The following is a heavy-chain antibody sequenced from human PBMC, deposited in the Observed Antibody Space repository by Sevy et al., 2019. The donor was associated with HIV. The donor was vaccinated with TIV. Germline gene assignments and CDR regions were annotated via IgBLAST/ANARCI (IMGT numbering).Heavy chain of an antibody. CDR2: ISSSGSTI. V-gene: IGHV3-11*01. CDR1: GLSVSRNY. Sequence: GGSLRLSCAASGLSVSRNYLSWVRQAPGKGLEWVSYISSSGSTIYYADSVKGRFTISRDNAKNSLYLQMNSLRAEDTAVYYCARWLQWRGDAFDIWGQGTMVTVSS. CDR3: ARWLQWRGDAFDI. J-gene: IGHJ3*02. D-gene: IGHD5-12*01.